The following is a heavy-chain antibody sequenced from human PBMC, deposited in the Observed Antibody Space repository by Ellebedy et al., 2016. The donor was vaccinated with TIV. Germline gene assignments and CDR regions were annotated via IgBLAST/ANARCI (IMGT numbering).Heavy chain of an antibody. CDR2: IYYSGST. CDR1: GGSISSSSYY. D-gene: IGHD3-22*01. CDR3: ARDSRRRGYYDSSGYYSDAFDI. J-gene: IGHJ3*02. V-gene: IGHV4-39*07. Sequence: SETLSLXCTVSGGSISSSSYYWGWIRQPPGKGLEWIGSIYYSGSTYYNPSLKSRVTISVDTSKNQFSLKLSSVTAADTAVYYCARDSRRRGYYDSSGYYSDAFDIWGQGTMVTVSS.